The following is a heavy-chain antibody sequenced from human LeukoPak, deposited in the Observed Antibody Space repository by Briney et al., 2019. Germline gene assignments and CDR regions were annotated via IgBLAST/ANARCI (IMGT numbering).Heavy chain of an antibody. V-gene: IGHV4-59*01. J-gene: IGHJ4*02. Sequence: SGTLSLTCTVSGGSISSYYWSWIRQPPGKGLEWIGYIYYSGSTNYNPSLKSRVTISVDTSKNQFSLKLSSVTAADTAVYYCAGNNDYGDYWGQGTLVTVSS. D-gene: IGHD2-8*01. CDR2: IYYSGST. CDR1: GGSISSYY. CDR3: AGNNDYGDY.